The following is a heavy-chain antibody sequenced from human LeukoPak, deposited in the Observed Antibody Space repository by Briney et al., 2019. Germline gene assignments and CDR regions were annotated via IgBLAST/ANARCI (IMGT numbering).Heavy chain of an antibody. J-gene: IGHJ3*02. D-gene: IGHD3-22*01. CDR3: ARNYGDRYYYDSSGYRVNAFDI. Sequence: SETLSLTCTVSGGSISNYYWNWIRQPPGKGLEWIGYIYYSGSTNYNPSLKSRVTISVDTSKNQFSLKLSSVTAADTAVYYCARNYGDRYYYDSSGYRVNAFDIWGQGTMVTVSS. CDR2: IYYSGST. CDR1: GGSISNYY. V-gene: IGHV4-59*01.